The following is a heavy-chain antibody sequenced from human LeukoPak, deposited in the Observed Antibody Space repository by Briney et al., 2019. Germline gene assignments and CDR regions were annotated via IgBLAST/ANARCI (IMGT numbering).Heavy chain of an antibody. CDR1: GGSISSGSYY. CDR2: IYYSGST. J-gene: IGHJ3*02. V-gene: IGHV4-61*01. D-gene: IGHD3-22*01. CDR3: ARDSRDSSGYYYVEAFDI. Sequence: SQTLSLTCTVSGGSISSGSYYWSWIRQPPGKGLEWIGYIYYSGSTNYNPSLKSRVTISVDTSKNQFSLKLSSVTAADTAVYYCARDSRDSSGYYYVEAFDIWGQGTMVTVSS.